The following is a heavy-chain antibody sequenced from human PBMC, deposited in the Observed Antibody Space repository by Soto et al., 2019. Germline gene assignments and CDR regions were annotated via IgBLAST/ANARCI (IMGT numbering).Heavy chain of an antibody. CDR3: GRGRSGQIVVFY. CDR1: GYTFTGHC. Sequence: ASVKVSCKASGYTFTGHCIHWVRQAPEQGPEWMGEIGPESGATRYAQKFQGRVTMTRDTSITTVYMELKNLSPDDTAVYYCGRGRSGQIVVFYWGQGTLVTVSS. D-gene: IGHD1-26*01. V-gene: IGHV1-2*02. CDR2: IGPESGAT. J-gene: IGHJ4*02.